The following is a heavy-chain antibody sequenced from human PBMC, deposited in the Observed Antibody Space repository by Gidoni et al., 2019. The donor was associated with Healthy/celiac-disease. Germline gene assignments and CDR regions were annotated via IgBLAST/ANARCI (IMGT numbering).Heavy chain of an antibody. J-gene: IGHJ6*03. CDR3: ARRGIAALDYMDV. CDR1: GGSIRSSNYY. CDR2: MYYSGNT. D-gene: IGHD6-6*01. V-gene: IGHV4-39*01. Sequence: LQLQESGPGLVKPSETLSLTCTVSGGSIRSSNYYWDWIRQSPGKGLEWIGSMYYSGNTYYNPSLKSRVTISEDTSNNQFSLKLNSVTAADTAVYYCARRGIAALDYMDVWGKGTTVTVSS.